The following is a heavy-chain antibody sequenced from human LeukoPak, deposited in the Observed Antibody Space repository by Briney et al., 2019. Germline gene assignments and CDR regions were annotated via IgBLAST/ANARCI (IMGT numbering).Heavy chain of an antibody. CDR3: TTTLTVDY. J-gene: IGHJ4*02. V-gene: IGHV3-15*01. Sequence: SGGSLRLSCAASGFTFSSYGMHWVRQAPGKGLEWVGRIKSKTDGGTTDYAAPVKGRFTISRDDSKNTLYLQMNSQKTEDTAVYYCTTTLTVDYWGQGTLVTVSS. D-gene: IGHD1-20*01. CDR2: IKSKTDGGTT. CDR1: GFTFSSYG.